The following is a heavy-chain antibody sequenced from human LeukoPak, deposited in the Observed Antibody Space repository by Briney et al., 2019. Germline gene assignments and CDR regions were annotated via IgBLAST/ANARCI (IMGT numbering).Heavy chain of an antibody. Sequence: SETLSLTCAVYGGSFSGYYWSWIRQPPGKGLEWIGEINHSGSTNYNPSLKSRVTISVDTSKNQFSLKLSSVTAADTAVYYCARVFGVATKGFDPWGQGTLVTVSS. CDR2: INHSGST. J-gene: IGHJ5*02. V-gene: IGHV4-34*01. D-gene: IGHD3-3*01. CDR1: GGSFSGYY. CDR3: ARVFGVATKGFDP.